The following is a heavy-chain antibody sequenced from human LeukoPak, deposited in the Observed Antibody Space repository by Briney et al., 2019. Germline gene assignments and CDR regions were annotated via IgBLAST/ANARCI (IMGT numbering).Heavy chain of an antibody. Sequence: ASVKVSCKASGYTFTGYYMHWVRQAPGQGLEWMGWINPNSGGTNYAQKFQGRVTMTRDTSISTAYMELSRLRSDDTAVYYCARGPAITMVRGVITPPSNWFDPWGQGTLVTVSS. CDR3: ARGPAITMVRGVITPPSNWFDP. CDR2: INPNSGGT. CDR1: GYTFTGYY. V-gene: IGHV1-2*02. J-gene: IGHJ5*02. D-gene: IGHD3-10*01.